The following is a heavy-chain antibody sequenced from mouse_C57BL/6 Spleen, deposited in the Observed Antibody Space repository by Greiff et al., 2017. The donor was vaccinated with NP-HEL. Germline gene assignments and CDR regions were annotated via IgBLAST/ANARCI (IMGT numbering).Heavy chain of an antibody. Sequence: EVMLVESGPVLVKPGASVKMSCKASGYTFTDYYMNWVKQSHSKSLEWIGVINPYNGGTSYNQKFKGKATLTVDKSSSTAYMELNSLTSEDSAVYYCADGNSWAYWGQGTLVTVAA. V-gene: IGHV1-19*01. J-gene: IGHJ3*01. CDR1: GYTFTDYY. CDR2: INPYNGGT. D-gene: IGHD2-3*01. CDR3: ADGNSWAY.